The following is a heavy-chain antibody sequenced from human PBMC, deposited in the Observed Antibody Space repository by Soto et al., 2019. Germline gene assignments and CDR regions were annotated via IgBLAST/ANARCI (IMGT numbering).Heavy chain of an antibody. CDR1: GGSFSGYY. D-gene: IGHD3-9*01. J-gene: IGHJ4*02. Sequence: SETLSLTCAVYGGSFSGYYWSWIRQPPGEGLEWIGEINHSGSTNYNPSLKSRVTISVDTSKNQFSLKLSSVTAADTAVYYCARGGKVLRYFDWLPQGYFDYWGQGTLVTVSS. CDR3: ARGGKVLRYFDWLPQGYFDY. CDR2: INHSGST. V-gene: IGHV4-34*01.